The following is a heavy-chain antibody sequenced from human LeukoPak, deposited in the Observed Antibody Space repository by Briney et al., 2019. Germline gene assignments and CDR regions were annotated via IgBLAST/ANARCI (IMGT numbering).Heavy chain of an antibody. V-gene: IGHV4-34*01. CDR2: INHSGST. J-gene: IGHJ4*02. CDR3: ARAVGVATTC. CDR1: GGSFSGYY. Sequence: PSETLSLTCAVYGGSFSGYYWSWIRQPPGKGLEWIGEINHSGSTNYNPSLKSRVTISVDTSKYQFSLKLSSVTAADTAVYYCARAVGVATTCWGQGALVTVSS. D-gene: IGHD5-12*01.